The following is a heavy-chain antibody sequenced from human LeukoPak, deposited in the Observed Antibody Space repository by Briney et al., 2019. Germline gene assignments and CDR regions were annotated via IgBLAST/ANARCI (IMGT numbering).Heavy chain of an antibody. D-gene: IGHD6-19*01. V-gene: IGHV3-21*01. CDR2: ISSSSSYI. CDR3: ARDRSSGWSGDY. J-gene: IGHJ4*02. Sequence: GGSLRLSCAASGFTFSSYSMNWVRQAPGKGLEWVSSISSSSSYIYYADSVKGRFTISRDNAKNSLYLQMNSLRAEDTAVYYCARDRSSGWSGDYWGQGTLVTVSS. CDR1: GFTFSSYS.